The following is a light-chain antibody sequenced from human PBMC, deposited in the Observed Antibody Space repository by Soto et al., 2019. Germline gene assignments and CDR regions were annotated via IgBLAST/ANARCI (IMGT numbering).Light chain of an antibody. V-gene: IGLV2-14*03. Sequence: QSALTQPASLSGSPGQSITIACTGTSSDVGGYNHVSWYQVHPGKAPRLVIYDVSIPPPAVSDRFSGYTSGNTSSLTISGLQAEDEADYYCSSYTDTRTVVFGGGTKLTVL. CDR3: SSYTDTRTVV. CDR1: SSDVGGYNH. J-gene: IGLJ3*02. CDR2: DVS.